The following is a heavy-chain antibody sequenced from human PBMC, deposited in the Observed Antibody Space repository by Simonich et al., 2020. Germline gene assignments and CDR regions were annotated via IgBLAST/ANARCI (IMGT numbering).Heavy chain of an antibody. CDR3: ARVRFEAFDI. Sequence: VQLVQSGAEVKKPGASVKVSCKASGYTFTGYYMHWVRQAPGQGLGWMGMINPNRGGTNYAQQFQGRVTMTRDTSISTAYMELSRLRSDDTAVYYCARVRFEAFDIWGQGTMVTVSS. V-gene: IGHV1-2*02. CDR2: INPNRGGT. CDR1: GYTFTGYY. J-gene: IGHJ3*02.